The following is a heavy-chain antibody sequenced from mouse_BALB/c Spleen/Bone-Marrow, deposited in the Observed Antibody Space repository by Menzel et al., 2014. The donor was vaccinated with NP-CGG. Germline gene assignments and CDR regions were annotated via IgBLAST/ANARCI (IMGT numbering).Heavy chain of an antibody. CDR1: GFTFTSYW. Sequence: QVQLQQSGAELVKPGASVKLSCMASGFTFTSYWIHWVKQRPGQGPEWIGEINPSNGRTNYNEKFKRKATLTEDKSSSSANMQLSSLTTEDSAVYDCERDGNYRYAMDYWGQGTSVTVSS. J-gene: IGHJ4*01. CDR3: ERDGNYRYAMDY. CDR2: INPSNGRT. V-gene: IGHV1S81*02. D-gene: IGHD2-1*01.